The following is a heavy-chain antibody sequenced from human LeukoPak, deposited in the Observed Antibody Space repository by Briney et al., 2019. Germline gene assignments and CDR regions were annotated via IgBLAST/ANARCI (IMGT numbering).Heavy chain of an antibody. V-gene: IGHV3-30*18. CDR1: GFTFSSYG. CDR3: AKDTRGTTPRYGMDV. Sequence: GGSLRLSCAASGFTFSSYGMHWVRQASGKGLEWVAVISYDGSNKYYADSVKGRFTISRDNSKNTLYLQMNSLRAEDTAVYYCAKDTRGTTPRYGMDVWGKGTTVTVSS. CDR2: ISYDGSNK. D-gene: IGHD1-1*01. J-gene: IGHJ6*04.